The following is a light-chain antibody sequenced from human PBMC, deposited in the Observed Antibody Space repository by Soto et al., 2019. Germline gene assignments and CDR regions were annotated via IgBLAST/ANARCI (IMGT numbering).Light chain of an antibody. CDR2: GNT. CDR1: SSNIGAGYD. CDR3: QSYDSSRVV. J-gene: IGLJ2*01. Sequence: QSVLTQQPSVSGSPGQRVTISCTGNSSNIGAGYDVHWYQQFPGAAPKVLIHGNTNRPAGVPARFSGSKSGTSASLAITGLQAEDEADYYCQSYDSSRVVFGGGTKLTVL. V-gene: IGLV1-40*01.